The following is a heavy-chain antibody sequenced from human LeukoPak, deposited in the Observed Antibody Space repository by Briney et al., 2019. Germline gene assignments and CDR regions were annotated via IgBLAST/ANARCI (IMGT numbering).Heavy chain of an antibody. V-gene: IGHV4-4*07. J-gene: IGHJ5*02. Sequence: SETLSLTCTVSGGSISSYYGSSIRQPARKGLEWIGRIYTSGSTNYNPSLKSRVTMSVDTSKNQFSLKLSSVTAADTAVYYCARVLTVVAATGGWFDPWGQGTLVTVSS. D-gene: IGHD2-15*01. CDR1: GGSISSYY. CDR2: IYTSGST. CDR3: ARVLTVVAATGGWFDP.